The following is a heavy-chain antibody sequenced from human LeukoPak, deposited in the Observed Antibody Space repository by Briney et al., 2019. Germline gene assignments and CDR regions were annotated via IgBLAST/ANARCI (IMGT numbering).Heavy chain of an antibody. CDR2: IYYSGST. Sequence: SSETLSLTCTVSGGSISSSSYYWGWIRQPPGKGLEWIGSIYYSGSTYYNPSLKSRVTISVDTSKNQFSLKLSSVTAADTAVYYCASVVVTAYYYFDYWGQGTLVTVSS. D-gene: IGHD2-21*02. V-gene: IGHV4-39*01. CDR1: GGSISSSSYY. CDR3: ASVVVTAYYYFDY. J-gene: IGHJ4*02.